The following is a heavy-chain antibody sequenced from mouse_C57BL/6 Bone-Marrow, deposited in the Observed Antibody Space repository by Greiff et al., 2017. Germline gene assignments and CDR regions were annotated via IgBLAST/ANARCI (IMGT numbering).Heavy chain of an antibody. CDR2: IYPGSGST. V-gene: IGHV1-55*01. J-gene: IGHJ1*03. CDR1: GYTFTSYW. D-gene: IGHD2-5*01. CDR3: ARAYDSNYWCFDV. Sequence: VQLQQPGAELVKPGASVKMSCKASGYTFTSYWITWVKQRPGQGLEWIGDIYPGSGSTNYNEKFKSKATLTVDTSSSTAYMQLSSLTSEDSAVYYCARAYDSNYWCFDVWGKGTTVTVSS.